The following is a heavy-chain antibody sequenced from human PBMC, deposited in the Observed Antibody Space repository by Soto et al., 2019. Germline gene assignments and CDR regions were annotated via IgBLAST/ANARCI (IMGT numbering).Heavy chain of an antibody. CDR1: GFTFSSHN. D-gene: IGHD2-8*01. CDR3: ARKWDAFDI. J-gene: IGHJ3*02. Sequence: GGSLILSCAAAGFTFSSHNINWVRQAPGKGLEWVSSISSSSSYIYYTDSVKGRFTISRDNAKNSLYLQMNSLRAEDTAVYYCARKWDAFDIWGQGTMVTVSS. V-gene: IGHV3-21*01. CDR2: ISSSSSYI.